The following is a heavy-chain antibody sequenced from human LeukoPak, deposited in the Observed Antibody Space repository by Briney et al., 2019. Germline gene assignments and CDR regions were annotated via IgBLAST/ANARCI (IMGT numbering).Heavy chain of an antibody. D-gene: IGHD1-26*01. J-gene: IGHJ4*02. Sequence: SETLSLTCTVSGGSISSYYWSWIRQPPGKGLEWIGYIYYSGSTNYNPSLKSRVTISVDTSKNQFSLKLSSVTAADTAVYYCARDLFRRSALGLWGQGTLVTVSS. CDR2: IYYSGST. V-gene: IGHV4-59*01. CDR3: ARDLFRRSALGL. CDR1: GGSISSYY.